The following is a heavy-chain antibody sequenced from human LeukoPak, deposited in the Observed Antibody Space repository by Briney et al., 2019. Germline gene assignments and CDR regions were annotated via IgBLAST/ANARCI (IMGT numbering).Heavy chain of an antibody. CDR1: QYTFTDYA. J-gene: IGHJ4*02. CDR3: ARQPYSGSYYDY. Sequence: ASVKVSCKASQYTFTDYAVHWVRQAPGQRLEWMGWINAGNGKTKYSQSFQGRVTITRDTSATTAYMELSSLTSEDTAVYYCARQPYSGSYYDYWGQGTLVTVSS. V-gene: IGHV1-3*01. CDR2: INAGNGKT. D-gene: IGHD1-26*01.